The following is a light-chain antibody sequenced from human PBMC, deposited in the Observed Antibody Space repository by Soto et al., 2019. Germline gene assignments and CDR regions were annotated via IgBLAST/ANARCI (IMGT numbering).Light chain of an antibody. CDR3: CSYAGSRGVV. CDR2: EGS. J-gene: IGLJ2*01. Sequence: QSALTQPASVSGPPGQSITISCTGTSSDVGSYNLVSWYQQHPGKAPKLMIYEGSKRPSGVSNRFSGSKSGNTASLTISGLQAEDEADYYCCSYAGSRGVVFGGGTKLTVL. V-gene: IGLV2-23*01. CDR1: SSDVGSYNL.